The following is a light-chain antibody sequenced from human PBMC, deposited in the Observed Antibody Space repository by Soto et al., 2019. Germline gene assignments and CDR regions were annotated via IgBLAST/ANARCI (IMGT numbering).Light chain of an antibody. J-gene: IGKJ5*01. CDR3: QQYSDWPSIT. V-gene: IGKV3-15*01. CDR1: QSVSTTY. CDR2: GAS. Sequence: EIVLTQSPGTLSLSPGERATLSCRASQSVSTTYLAWYQQKPGQAPRLLIYGASSRATGIPARFSGSGSGTEFTLTISSLWSEDLAVYYCQQYSDWPSITFGQGTRLEI.